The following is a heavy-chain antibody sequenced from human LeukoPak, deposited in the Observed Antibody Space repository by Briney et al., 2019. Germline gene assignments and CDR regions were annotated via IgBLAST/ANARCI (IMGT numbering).Heavy chain of an antibody. D-gene: IGHD5-18*01. J-gene: IGHJ4*02. CDR1: GFTFSSYE. CDR3: ARQQQQLWYD. V-gene: IGHV3-48*03. CDR2: ISSSAGTT. Sequence: GGSLRLSCAASGFTFSSYEMNWVRQAPGKGLEWVSYISSSAGTTYYADSVKGRFTISRDNAKNSLYLQMDSLRAEDTAVYFCARQQQQLWYDWGQGTLVTVSS.